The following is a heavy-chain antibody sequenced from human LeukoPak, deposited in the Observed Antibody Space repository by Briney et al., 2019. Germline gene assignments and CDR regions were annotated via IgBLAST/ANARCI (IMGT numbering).Heavy chain of an antibody. V-gene: IGHV3-23*01. CDR1: GFTFSSYG. Sequence: PGGSLRLSCAASGFTFSSYGMSWVRQAPGKGLEWVSAISGSGGSTYYADSVKGRFTISRDNAKNSLYLQMNSLRAEDTAVYYCAREEYDSSGYSFDYWGQGTLVTVSS. D-gene: IGHD3-22*01. J-gene: IGHJ4*02. CDR3: AREEYDSSGYSFDY. CDR2: ISGSGGST.